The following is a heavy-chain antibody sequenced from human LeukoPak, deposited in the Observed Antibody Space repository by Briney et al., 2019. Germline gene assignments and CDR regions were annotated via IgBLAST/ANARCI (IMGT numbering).Heavy chain of an antibody. CDR2: INHSGST. V-gene: IGHV4-34*01. CDR1: GGSFSGYY. D-gene: IGHD5-18*01. Sequence: SETLSLTCAVYGGSFSGYYWSWTRQPPEKGLEWIGEINHSGSTNYNPSLKSRVTISVDTSKNQFSLKLSSVTAADTAVYYCAREGDTAMVQFDYWGQGTLVTVSS. CDR3: AREGDTAMVQFDY. J-gene: IGHJ4*02.